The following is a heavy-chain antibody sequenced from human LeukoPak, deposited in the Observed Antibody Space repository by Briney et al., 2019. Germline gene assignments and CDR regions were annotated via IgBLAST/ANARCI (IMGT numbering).Heavy chain of an antibody. V-gene: IGHV3-74*01. D-gene: IGHD2-21*01. CDR3: VRDVWGDRDGFFEY. CDR1: GFSFSSYW. CDR2: INIDGRSA. J-gene: IGHJ4*02. Sequence: GGSLRLSCAASGFSFSSYWMHWVRQAPGKGLLWVSRINIDGRSASYAPSVTGRFTMSRDNAKNTVYLQMNSVRAEDTAVYYCVRDVWGDRDGFFEYWGQGTLVTVSS.